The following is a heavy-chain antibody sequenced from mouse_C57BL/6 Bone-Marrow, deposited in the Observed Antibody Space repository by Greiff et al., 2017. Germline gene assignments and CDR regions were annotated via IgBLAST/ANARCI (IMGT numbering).Heavy chain of an antibody. Sequence: VQLQQSGAELVRPGASVKLSCKASGYTFPDYYINWVKQRPGQGLEWIARIYPGSGTTSYNETFKGKATLTAEKSSSTAYMQLSSLTSEDSAVYFCARGIAMDYWGQGTSVTVSS. V-gene: IGHV1-76*01. CDR2: IYPGSGTT. CDR1: GYTFPDYY. J-gene: IGHJ4*01. CDR3: ARGIAMDY.